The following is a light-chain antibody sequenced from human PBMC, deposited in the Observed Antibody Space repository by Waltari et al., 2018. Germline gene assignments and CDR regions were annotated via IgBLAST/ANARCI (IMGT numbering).Light chain of an antibody. J-gene: IGLJ3*02. CDR3: SSYSEARGPQVL. V-gene: IGLV2-14*03. CDR2: DVS. CDR1: DSDVGGYNY. Sequence: QSALTQPAYVSGSPGQTITIFCTGSDSDVGGYNYVSWYQQHPGKAPKLIIYDVSDRPSWVPNRFSSAQSGNRSSLTISGLQSEDEAEYFCSSYSEARGPQVLFGGGTKLTVL.